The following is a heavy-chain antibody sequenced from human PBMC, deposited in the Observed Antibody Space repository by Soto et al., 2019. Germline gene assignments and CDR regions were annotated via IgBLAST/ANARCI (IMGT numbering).Heavy chain of an antibody. V-gene: IGHV4-39*07. CDR2: VYYSGTT. CDR3: AAGGGLPRYY. J-gene: IGHJ4*02. Sequence: SETLSLTCTVSGGSISSSSYYWAWVRQPPGKGLEWIGSVYYSGTTYYNPSLKSRVTISEDRSKNQFSLKLSSVTAADTAVYYCAAGGGLPRYYWGQGTLVTVSS. D-gene: IGHD5-12*01. CDR1: GGSISSSSYY.